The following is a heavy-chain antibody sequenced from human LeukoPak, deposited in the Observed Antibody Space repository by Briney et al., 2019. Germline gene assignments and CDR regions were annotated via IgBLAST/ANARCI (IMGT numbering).Heavy chain of an antibody. J-gene: IGHJ4*02. V-gene: IGHV3-7*01. CDR1: GLTFSIHW. CDR2: INQGGSDK. Sequence: AGSVRLSCAASGLTFSIHWMNWVRQAPGKGLECVANINQGGSDKYYVDSVKGRFTISRDNTKNSLYLQMNSLRAEDTAVYYCVGGDYWGQGTLVTVSS. CDR3: VGGDY.